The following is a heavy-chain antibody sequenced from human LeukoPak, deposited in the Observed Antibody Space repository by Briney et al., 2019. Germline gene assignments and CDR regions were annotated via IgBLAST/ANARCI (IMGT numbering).Heavy chain of an antibody. CDR1: GGSMSSFY. CDR2: IDISGST. V-gene: IGHV4-4*07. CDR3: ARGYSSGWPIDY. D-gene: IGHD6-19*01. Sequence: SETLSLTCTVSGGSMSSFYWSWIRQPAGKGLEWIGRIDISGSTNYSPSLKSRVTMSVDTSKNQFSLKLSSVTAADTAVYYCARGYSSGWPIDYWGQGTLVTVSS. J-gene: IGHJ4*02.